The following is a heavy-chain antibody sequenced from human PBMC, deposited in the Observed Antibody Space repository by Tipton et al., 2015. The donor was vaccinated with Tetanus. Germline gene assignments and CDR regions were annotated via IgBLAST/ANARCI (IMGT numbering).Heavy chain of an antibody. CDR2: ISDSGLT. D-gene: IGHD2/OR15-2a*01. Sequence: TLSLTCSVSGASLRSGDYNWSWIRQPPGKGLEWLAYISDSGLTNSNYFLKSRITISRDTSRNQFSLKLTSVTAADTAVYYCAREDYFGISAFDIWGQGTMVTVSS. CDR1: GASLRSGDYN. CDR3: AREDYFGISAFDI. V-gene: IGHV4-61*08. J-gene: IGHJ3*02.